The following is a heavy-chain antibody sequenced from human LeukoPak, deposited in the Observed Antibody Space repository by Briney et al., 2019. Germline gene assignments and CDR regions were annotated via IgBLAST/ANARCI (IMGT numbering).Heavy chain of an antibody. Sequence: SETLSLTSTVSGGSVSSGSYYWSWIRQPPGKGLEWIGYIYYSGSTNYNPSLKSRVTISVDTSKNQFSLKLSSVTAADTAVYYCARRYYYDSSGRFSYWGQGTLVTVSS. CDR2: IYYSGST. CDR3: ARRYYYDSSGRFSY. CDR1: GGSVSSGSYY. J-gene: IGHJ4*02. D-gene: IGHD3-22*01. V-gene: IGHV4-61*01.